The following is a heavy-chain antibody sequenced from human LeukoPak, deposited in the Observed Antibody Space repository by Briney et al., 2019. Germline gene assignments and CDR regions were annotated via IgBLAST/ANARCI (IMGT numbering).Heavy chain of an antibody. Sequence: SETLSLTCTVSGGSISGYFWYWIRQPPGKGLEWIGHIFYTGATNYNPSFKSRVTMSLHTSKNQLSMKLNSVTAADTAVYYCARLSNDGSGYRPDYWGQRTLVTVSS. D-gene: IGHD3-22*01. CDR3: ARLSNDGSGYRPDY. V-gene: IGHV4-59*08. CDR2: IFYTGAT. CDR1: GGSISGYF. J-gene: IGHJ4*02.